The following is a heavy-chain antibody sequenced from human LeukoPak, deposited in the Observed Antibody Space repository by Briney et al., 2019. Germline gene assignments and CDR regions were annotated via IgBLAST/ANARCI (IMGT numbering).Heavy chain of an antibody. CDR3: AVGPNHDYFDA. CDR2: VHNSGTT. D-gene: IGHD1-14*01. J-gene: IGHJ4*02. CDR1: GGSTSSYY. Sequence: SETLSLTCTVSGGSTSSYYWSWIRQPPGKGLEWIGNVHNSGTTNYNPSLKSRVTILLDRAKNQFSLKLTSMTAADTALYFCAVGPNHDYFDARGQGTLGTVSS. V-gene: IGHV4-59*01.